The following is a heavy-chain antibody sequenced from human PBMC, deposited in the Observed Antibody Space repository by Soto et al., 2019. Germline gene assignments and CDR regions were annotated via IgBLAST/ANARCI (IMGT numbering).Heavy chain of an antibody. J-gene: IGHJ4*02. D-gene: IGHD6-13*01. CDR2: IYYSGST. V-gene: IGHV4-39*01. CDR1: GGSISSSSYY. Sequence: SETLSLTCTVSGGSISSSSYYWGWIRQPPGKGLEWIGSIYYSGSTYYNPSLKSRVTISVDTSKNQFSLKLSSVTAADTAVYYCARHAKQPEPYYFDYWGQGTLVTVSS. CDR3: ARHAKQPEPYYFDY.